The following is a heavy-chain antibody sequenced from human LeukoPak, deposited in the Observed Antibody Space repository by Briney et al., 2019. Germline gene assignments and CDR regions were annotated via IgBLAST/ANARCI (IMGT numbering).Heavy chain of an antibody. CDR3: ARDLSYYGSGSYYFGR. D-gene: IGHD3-10*01. CDR2: INPNSGGT. J-gene: IGHJ4*02. V-gene: IGHV1-2*02. CDR1: GGTFSSYA. Sequence: SVKVSCKASGGTFSSYAISWVRQAPGQGLEWMGWINPNSGGTNYAQKFQGRVAMTRDTSISTAYMDLSGLRSDDTAVYYCARDLSYYGSGSYYFGRWGQGTLVTVSS.